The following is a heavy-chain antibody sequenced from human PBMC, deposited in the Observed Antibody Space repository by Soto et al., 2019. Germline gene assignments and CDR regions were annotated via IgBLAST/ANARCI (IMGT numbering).Heavy chain of an antibody. CDR3: ARSIVAVAGTGEGFDP. D-gene: IGHD6-19*01. CDR2: ISAYNGNT. J-gene: IGHJ5*02. CDR1: GYTFTSYG. Sequence: QVQLVQSGAEVKKPGASVKVSCKASGYTFTSYGISWVRQAPGQGLEWMGWISAYNGNTNYAQKLQGRVTMTTATSTSKAYMELRSLRADDTAVYYCARSIVAVAGTGEGFDPWGQGTLVTVSS. V-gene: IGHV1-18*01.